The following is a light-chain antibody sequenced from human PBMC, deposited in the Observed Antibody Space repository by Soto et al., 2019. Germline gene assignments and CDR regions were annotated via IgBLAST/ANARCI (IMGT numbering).Light chain of an antibody. J-gene: IGKJ1*01. CDR1: QNVDRW. CDR3: QQYTSSFRT. Sequence: DIQMTQSPSTLSASVGGRVTITCRASQNVDRWLAWYQQKPRKAPKLLIHRASILERGVPSRFSGSGSGKEFTLTISNLQPDDIATYYCQQYTSSFRTFGPGSKVEVK. CDR2: RAS. V-gene: IGKV1-5*03.